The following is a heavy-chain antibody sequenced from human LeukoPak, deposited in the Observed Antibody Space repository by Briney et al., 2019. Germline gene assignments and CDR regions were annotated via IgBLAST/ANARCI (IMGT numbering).Heavy chain of an antibody. Sequence: GGSLRLSCAASGFTFSSYGMHWVRQAPGKGLEWVAFIRYDGSNKYYADSVKGRFTISRDISKNTLYLQMGSLRAEDMAVYYCARGEADFDYWGQGTLVTVSS. CDR2: IRYDGSNK. J-gene: IGHJ4*02. V-gene: IGHV3-30*02. CDR1: GFTFSSYG. CDR3: ARGEADFDY. D-gene: IGHD1-26*01.